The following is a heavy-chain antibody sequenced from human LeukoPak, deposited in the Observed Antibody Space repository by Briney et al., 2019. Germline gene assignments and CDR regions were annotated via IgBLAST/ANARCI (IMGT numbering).Heavy chain of an antibody. J-gene: IGHJ5*02. D-gene: IGHD3-9*01. CDR3: ARHCVPWVDTNWFDP. CDR1: GYSFTSYW. CDR2: IYPGDSDT. Sequence: GESLKISCKGSGYSFTSYWIAWVRQMPGKGLEWMGIIYPGDSDTRYSPSFQGQVTISADKSISTAYLQWSSLKASDTAMYYCARHCVPWVDTNWFDPWGQGTLVTVSS. V-gene: IGHV5-51*01.